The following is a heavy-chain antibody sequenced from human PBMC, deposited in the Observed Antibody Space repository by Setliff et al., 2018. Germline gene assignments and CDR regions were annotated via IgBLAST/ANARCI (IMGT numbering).Heavy chain of an antibody. J-gene: IGHJ1*01. CDR1: GGSISSYY. CDR3: ALSSSWFKDFQH. CDR2: INYSGST. Sequence: SETLSLTCTVSGGSISSYYWSWIRQPPEKGLEWIGYINYSGSTNYNPSLKSRVTISEDMSKNQFSLKVSPVTAADTAIYYCALSSSWFKDFQHWGQGTLVTVSS. V-gene: IGHV4-59*01. D-gene: IGHD6-13*01.